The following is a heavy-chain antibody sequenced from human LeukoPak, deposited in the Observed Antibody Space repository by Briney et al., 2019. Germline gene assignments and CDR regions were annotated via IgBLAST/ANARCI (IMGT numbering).Heavy chain of an antibody. CDR1: GFTFSSYS. J-gene: IGHJ4*02. D-gene: IGHD6-13*01. CDR3: ARVFNSRSGYYFDY. CDR2: ISSSSSYI. Sequence: GGSLRLSCAASGFTFSSYSMNWVRQAPGKGLEWVSSISSSSSYIYYADSVKGRFTISRDNAKNSLYLQMNSLRAEDTAVYYCARVFNSRSGYYFDYWGQGTLVTVSS. V-gene: IGHV3-21*01.